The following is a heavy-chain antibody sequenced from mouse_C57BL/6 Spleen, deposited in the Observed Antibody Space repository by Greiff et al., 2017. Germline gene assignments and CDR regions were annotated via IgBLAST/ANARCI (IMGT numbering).Heavy chain of an antibody. D-gene: IGHD4-1*01. J-gene: IGHJ2*01. Sequence: DVKLVESGGGLVKPGGSLKLSCAASGFTFSDYGMHWVRQAPEKGLEWVAYISSGSSTIYYADTVKGRFTISRDNAKNTLFLQMTSLRSEDTAMYYCARPNWDTDYFDYWGQGTTLTVSS. V-gene: IGHV5-17*01. CDR2: ISSGSSTI. CDR3: ARPNWDTDYFDY. CDR1: GFTFSDYG.